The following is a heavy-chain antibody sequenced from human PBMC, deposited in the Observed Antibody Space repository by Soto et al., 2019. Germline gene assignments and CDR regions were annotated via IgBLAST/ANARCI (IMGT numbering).Heavy chain of an antibody. CDR1: GGSISNGAYY. CDR3: ARNRITGSYFDH. D-gene: IGHD3-10*01. J-gene: IGHJ4*02. V-gene: IGHV4-31*03. Sequence: QVQLQESGPGLVKPSQTLSLTCSVSGGSISNGAYYWSWIRQHPGKGLERIGYIYYSGSTYYNPSLKSRVSFSVVTSKNQFSLNVNSVTAVDTAVYYCARNRITGSYFDHWGQGTMVTVSS. CDR2: IYYSGST.